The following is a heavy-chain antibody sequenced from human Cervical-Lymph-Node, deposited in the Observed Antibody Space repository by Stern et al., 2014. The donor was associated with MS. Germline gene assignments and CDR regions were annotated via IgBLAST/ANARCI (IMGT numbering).Heavy chain of an antibody. Sequence: EVQLVESGPEVKRPGESLKISCQASGYTLTSYWIGWVRQMPGKGLEWIAIIFPGGSDIRYSPSFQGQVPISADKSSSTAYLQWNNLKASDTAIYYCARQRYFDYWGQGTLVTVSS. CDR2: IFPGGSDI. CDR1: GYTLTSYW. CDR3: ARQRYFDY. J-gene: IGHJ4*02. V-gene: IGHV5-51*01.